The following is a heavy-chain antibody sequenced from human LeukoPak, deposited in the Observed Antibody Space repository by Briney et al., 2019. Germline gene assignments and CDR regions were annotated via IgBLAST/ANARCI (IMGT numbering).Heavy chain of an antibody. V-gene: IGHV3-30-3*01. D-gene: IGHD3-3*02. J-gene: IGHJ4*02. CDR1: GFTFSTYA. CDR3: AGIKNPFLDWLPPFDY. Sequence: PPGGSLRLSCAASGFTFSTYAMHWVRQAPGKGLEWVAVISDDGSNKHYADSVQGRFTISRDNSKNTLYLQMNSLRAEDTAVYYCAGIKNPFLDWLPPFDYWGQGTLVTVSS. CDR2: ISDDGSNK.